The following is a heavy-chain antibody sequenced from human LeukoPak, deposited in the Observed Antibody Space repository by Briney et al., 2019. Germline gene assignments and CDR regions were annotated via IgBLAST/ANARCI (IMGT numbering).Heavy chain of an antibody. CDR2: ISGSGGST. CDR3: AKEPYYYDSSGYFVFDY. J-gene: IGHJ4*02. V-gene: IGHV3-23*01. Sequence: PGGSLRLSCAASGFTFSSYAMSWVRQAPGKGLEWVSAISGSGGSTYYADSVKGRFTISRDNSKNTLYLQMNSLRAEDTAVYYCAKEPYYYDSSGYFVFDYWGQGTLVTVSS. D-gene: IGHD3-22*01. CDR1: GFTFSSYA.